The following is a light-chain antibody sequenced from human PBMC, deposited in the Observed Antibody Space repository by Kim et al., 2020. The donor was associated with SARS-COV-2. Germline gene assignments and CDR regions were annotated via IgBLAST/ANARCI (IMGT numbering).Light chain of an antibody. CDR1: QSVSSN. CDR3: QQYHKWPPLT. Sequence: EIVMTQSPATLSVSPGERATLSCRASQSVSSNIAWYQQKHGQAPRLLIYGASTRATGIPARFSGSGSGTEFTLTISSLQSEDFAVYYCQQYHKWPPLTFGGGTKLEI. CDR2: GAS. V-gene: IGKV3-15*01. J-gene: IGKJ4*01.